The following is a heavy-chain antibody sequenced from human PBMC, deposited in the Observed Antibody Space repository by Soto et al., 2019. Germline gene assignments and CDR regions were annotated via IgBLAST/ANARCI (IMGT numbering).Heavy chain of an antibody. D-gene: IGHD2-15*01. Sequence: QVQLVESGGGVVQPGRSLRLSCAASGFTFSSYAMQWVRQAPGKGLEWVAVISYDGSNKYYADSVKGRFTISRDISKNTLYLQMNSLRAEDTAVYYCARAGGLLLDYWGQGTLVIVSS. V-gene: IGHV3-30-3*01. J-gene: IGHJ4*02. CDR1: GFTFSSYA. CDR2: ISYDGSNK. CDR3: ARAGGLLLDY.